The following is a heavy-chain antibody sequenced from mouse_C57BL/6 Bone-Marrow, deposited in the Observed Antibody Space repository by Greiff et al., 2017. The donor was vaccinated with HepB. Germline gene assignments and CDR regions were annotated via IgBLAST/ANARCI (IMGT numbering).Heavy chain of an antibody. Sequence: VQLQQSGPELVKPGASVKISCKASGYTFTDYYMNWVKQSHGKSLEWIGDINPNNGGTSYNQKFKGKATLTVDKSSSTAYMELRSLTSEDSAVYYCARRLRRRTMDYWGQGTSVTVSS. CDR3: ARRLRRRTMDY. J-gene: IGHJ4*01. D-gene: IGHD2-4*01. CDR1: GYTFTDYY. V-gene: IGHV1-26*01. CDR2: INPNNGGT.